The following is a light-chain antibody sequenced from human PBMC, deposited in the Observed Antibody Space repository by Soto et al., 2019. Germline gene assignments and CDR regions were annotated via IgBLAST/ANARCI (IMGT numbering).Light chain of an antibody. Sequence: IQMTQSPSSLSASEGDRVTITCRASHSIISYLNWYRQKPWKAPKLLIYPASSLQSGAPSTFSGSGSGTVFTLTISSLQPEDVATYYCKNGKVAPFPLGGGTK. CDR2: PAS. V-gene: IGKV1-39*01. J-gene: IGKJ4*01. CDR3: KNGKVAPFP. CDR1: HSIISY.